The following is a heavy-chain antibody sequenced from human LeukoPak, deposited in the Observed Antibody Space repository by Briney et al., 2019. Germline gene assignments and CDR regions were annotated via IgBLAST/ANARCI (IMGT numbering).Heavy chain of an antibody. Sequence: SETLSLTCTVSGGSISSYYWSWIRQPPGKGLEWIGYIYYSGSTNYNPSLKSRVTISVDTSKNQFSLKLSSVTAADTAIYYCASLHSSLVVVAAPFDFWGQGTLVTVSS. CDR3: ASLHSSLVVVAAPFDF. V-gene: IGHV4-59*01. D-gene: IGHD2-15*01. CDR2: IYYSGST. J-gene: IGHJ4*02. CDR1: GGSISSYY.